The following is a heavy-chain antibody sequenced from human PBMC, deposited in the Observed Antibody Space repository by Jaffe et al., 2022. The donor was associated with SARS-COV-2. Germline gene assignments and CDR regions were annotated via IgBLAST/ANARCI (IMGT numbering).Heavy chain of an antibody. J-gene: IGHJ5*02. V-gene: IGHV3-7*03. CDR1: GFTFSHYW. D-gene: IGHD3-10*01. CDR2: IKEDGSEK. Sequence: EVQLVESGGGLVQPGGSLRLSCSASGFTFSHYWMTWVRQAPGRGLEWVANIKEDGSEKNYVDSVKGRFTISRDNAKNSLYLQMNSLRDEDTALYYCARAAISGIKSWFDPWGQGTLVTVSS. CDR3: ARAAISGIKSWFDP.